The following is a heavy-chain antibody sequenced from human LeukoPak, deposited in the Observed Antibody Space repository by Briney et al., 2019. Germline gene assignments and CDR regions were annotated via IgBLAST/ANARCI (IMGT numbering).Heavy chain of an antibody. CDR2: ISSSSSYI. CDR1: GFTFSSYS. D-gene: IGHD3-9*01. V-gene: IGHV3-21*01. CDR3: ARGAGLTPDAFDI. Sequence: PGGSLRLSCAASGFTFSSYSMNWVRQAPGKGLEWVSSISSSSSYIYYADSVKGRFTISRDNAKNSLYLQMNSLRAEDTAVYYCARGAGLTPDAFDIWGQGTMVTVSS. J-gene: IGHJ3*02.